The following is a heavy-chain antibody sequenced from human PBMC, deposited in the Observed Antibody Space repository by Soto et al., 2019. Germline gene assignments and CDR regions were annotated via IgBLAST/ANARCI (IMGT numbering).Heavy chain of an antibody. D-gene: IGHD1-1*01. CDR3: ARLQLVQKVIDY. V-gene: IGHV4-59*01. Sequence: KSSETLSLTCTVSGDSISTYYWSWIRQPPGKGLQWIGYIFYSGGTAYNPSLKSRVTISLDMSKKQISLKLSSVTTADTATYFCARLQLVQKVIDYWGQWTLVTVSS. J-gene: IGHJ4*02. CDR1: GDSISTYY. CDR2: IFYSGGT.